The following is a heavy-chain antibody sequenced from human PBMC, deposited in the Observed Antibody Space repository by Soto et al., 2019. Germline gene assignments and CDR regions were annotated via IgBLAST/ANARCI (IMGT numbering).Heavy chain of an antibody. CDR1: GFTFSSYA. Sequence: GGSLRLSCAASGFTFSSYAMHWVRQAPGKGLEWVAVISYDGSNKYYADSVKGRFTISRDNSKNTLYLQMNSLRAEDTAVYYCARDPAYYDSSGYYYGYFQHWGQGTLVTVSS. CDR3: ARDPAYYDSSGYYYGYFQH. J-gene: IGHJ1*01. D-gene: IGHD3-22*01. CDR2: ISYDGSNK. V-gene: IGHV3-30-3*01.